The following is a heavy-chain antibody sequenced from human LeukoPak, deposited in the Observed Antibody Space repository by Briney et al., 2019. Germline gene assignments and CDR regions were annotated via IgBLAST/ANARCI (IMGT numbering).Heavy chain of an antibody. CDR3: AKVNQLPIYYYGMDV. CDR2: INHNGNVN. Sequence: GGSLRLSCAASGFTFSSYWMNWARQAPGKGLEWVASINHNGNVNYYVDSVKGRFTISRDNAKNSLYLQMNSLRAEDTAVYYCAKVNQLPIYYYGMDVWGQGTTVTVSS. CDR1: GFTFSSYW. V-gene: IGHV3-7*03. D-gene: IGHD2-2*01. J-gene: IGHJ6*02.